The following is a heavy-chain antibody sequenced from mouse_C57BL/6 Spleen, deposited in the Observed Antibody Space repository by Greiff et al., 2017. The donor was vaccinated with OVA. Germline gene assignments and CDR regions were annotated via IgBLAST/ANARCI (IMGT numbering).Heavy chain of an antibody. CDR2: IYPRSGNT. Sequence: VQLKESGAELARPGASVKLSCKASGYTFTSYGISWVKQRTGQGLEWIGEIYPRSGNTYYNEKFKGKATLTADKSSSTAYMELRSLTSEDSAVYFCAGFYYDYDGYFDVWGTGTTVTVSS. J-gene: IGHJ1*03. CDR3: AGFYYDYDGYFDV. CDR1: GYTFTSYG. V-gene: IGHV1-81*01. D-gene: IGHD2-4*01.